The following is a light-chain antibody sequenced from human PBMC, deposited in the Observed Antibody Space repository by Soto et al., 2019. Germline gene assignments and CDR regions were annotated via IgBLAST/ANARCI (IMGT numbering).Light chain of an antibody. CDR3: QQRSNWPEFT. J-gene: IGKJ3*01. CDR2: TAS. V-gene: IGKV3-11*01. Sequence: IVLTQSPATLSLSPGERATLSCRATQSVSSSLAWYQQKPGQPPQAPRLRIYTASNRATGIPARFSGIGSGTDFTLTISSLVPDDFALYYCQQRSNWPEFTFGPGTKLDIK. CDR1: QSVSSS.